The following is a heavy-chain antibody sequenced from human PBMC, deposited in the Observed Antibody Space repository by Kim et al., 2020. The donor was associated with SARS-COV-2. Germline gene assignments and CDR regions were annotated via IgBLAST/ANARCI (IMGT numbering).Heavy chain of an antibody. CDR3: ARDRDSGYDYSPSRWYFDL. CDR1: GFTFSSYA. CDR2: ISYDGSNK. Sequence: GGSLRLSCAASGFTFSSYAMHWVRQAPGKGLEWVAVISYDGSNKYYADSVKSRFTISRDNSKNTLYLQMNSLRAEDTAVYYCARDRDSGYDYSPSRWYFDLWGRGTLVTVSS. V-gene: IGHV3-30-3*01. D-gene: IGHD5-12*01. J-gene: IGHJ2*01.